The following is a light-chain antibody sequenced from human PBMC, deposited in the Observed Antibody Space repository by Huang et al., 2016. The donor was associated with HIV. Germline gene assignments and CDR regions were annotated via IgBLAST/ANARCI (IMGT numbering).Light chain of an antibody. J-gene: IGKJ3*01. Sequence: DIVMTQSPLSLPVTPGEPASISCRSSQSLLHRNGYNYLDWYLQKPGQSQQRLIYLGSNRAAGGPDRFSGSGSGTDFTLKISRVEAEDVGIYYCMQAIQIPTFGPGTKVDIK. CDR1: QSLLHRNGYNY. CDR2: LGS. CDR3: MQAIQIPT. V-gene: IGKV2-28*01.